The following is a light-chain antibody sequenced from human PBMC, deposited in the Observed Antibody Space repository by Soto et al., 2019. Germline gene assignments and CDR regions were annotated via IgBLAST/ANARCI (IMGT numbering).Light chain of an antibody. V-gene: IGKV3-20*01. CDR3: QQYNNWPPIT. CDR2: GAS. Sequence: EVVLTQSPGSLSLSPGGRATLSCRASQSVMSNYLSWYQQKPGQPPRLLIYGASSRATGIPDRFSGSGSGTDFTLTISRLEPEDFAVYYCQQYNNWPPITFGQGTRLEIK. J-gene: IGKJ5*01. CDR1: QSVMSNY.